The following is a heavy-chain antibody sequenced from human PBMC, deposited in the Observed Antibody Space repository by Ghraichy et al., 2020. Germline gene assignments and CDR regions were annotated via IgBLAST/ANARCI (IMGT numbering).Heavy chain of an antibody. Sequence: SETLSLTCTVSGGSVRSGSFYWSWLRQSPGKGLEYIGYIYYSGSPNHNPSLRSRVTISLDTSKNQFSLKLTSVTAADTAVYYCASTPRGTVWTGPPAAPDSCRQGPLVTV. CDR2: IYYSGSP. D-gene: IGHD1-1*01. CDR1: GGSVRSGSFY. CDR3: ASTPRGTVWTGPPAAPDS. J-gene: IGHJ4*02. V-gene: IGHV4-61*01.